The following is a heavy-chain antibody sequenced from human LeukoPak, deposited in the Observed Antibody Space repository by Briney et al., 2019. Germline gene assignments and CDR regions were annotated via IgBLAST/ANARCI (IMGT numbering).Heavy chain of an antibody. D-gene: IGHD3-3*01. CDR3: ARGLTIFGVSGFDP. J-gene: IGHJ5*02. Sequence: GASVKVSCKASGGTFSSYAISWVRQAPGQGLEWMGGIIPIFGTANYAQKFQGRVTITTDESTSTAYMELSSLRSEDTAVYYCARGLTIFGVSGFDPWGQGTLVTVSS. CDR1: GGTFSSYA. V-gene: IGHV1-69*05. CDR2: IIPIFGTA.